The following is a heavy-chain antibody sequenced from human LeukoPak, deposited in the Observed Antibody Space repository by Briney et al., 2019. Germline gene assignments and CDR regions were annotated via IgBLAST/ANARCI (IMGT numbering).Heavy chain of an antibody. Sequence: GESLKISCEGSGYFFNSYWIAWVRQMPGKGLEWMGIIYPSDLDIRYSPSFQGQVTMSVDKSNSIAYLQWNSLKASDTGMYYCARDPRYCSSTSCYWYGMDVWGQGTTVTVSS. J-gene: IGHJ6*02. CDR1: GYFFNSYW. CDR3: ARDPRYCSSTSCYWYGMDV. V-gene: IGHV5-51*01. D-gene: IGHD2-2*01. CDR2: IYPSDLDI.